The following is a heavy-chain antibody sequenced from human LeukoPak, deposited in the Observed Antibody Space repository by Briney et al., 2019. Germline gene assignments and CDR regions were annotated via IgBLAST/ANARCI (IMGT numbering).Heavy chain of an antibody. Sequence: GGSLRLSCTASGFTFGDYAMSWVRQAPGKGLEWVGFIRSKANGGTTEYAASAKVRFTISRDDSKSIAYLQMNSLKTEYTAVYYCTRVATYYDILTGHDYWGQGTLVTVSS. CDR3: TRVATYYDILTGHDY. J-gene: IGHJ4*02. CDR2: IRSKANGGTT. V-gene: IGHV3-49*04. D-gene: IGHD3-9*01. CDR1: GFTFGDYA.